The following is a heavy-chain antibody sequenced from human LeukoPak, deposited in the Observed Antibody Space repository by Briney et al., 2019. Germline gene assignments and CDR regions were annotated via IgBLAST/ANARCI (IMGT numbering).Heavy chain of an antibody. J-gene: IGHJ4*02. Sequence: SETLSLTCAVYGGSFSGYYWSWIRQPPGKGLGWIGYIYHSGSTYYNPSLKSRVTISVDRSKNQFSLKLSSVTAADTAVYYCASGGNYYDSSGYFRFVFDYWGQGTLVTVSS. CDR2: IYHSGST. D-gene: IGHD3-22*01. CDR3: ASGGNYYDSSGYFRFVFDY. V-gene: IGHV4-34*01. CDR1: GGSFSGYY.